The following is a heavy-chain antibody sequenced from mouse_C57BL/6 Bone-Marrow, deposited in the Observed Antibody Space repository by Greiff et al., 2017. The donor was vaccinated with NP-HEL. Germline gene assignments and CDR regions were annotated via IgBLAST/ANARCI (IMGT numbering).Heavy chain of an antibody. Sequence: VQLQQSGAELVRPGASVKLSCTASGFNIKDDYMPWVKQRHEQGLEWIGWIDPENGDTSCASKFQGKSTIPADPASNTAYLQPSSLTSEHTAVYYCTRLGAPFDHWGQGTTLTVAS. D-gene: IGHD3-3*01. CDR3: TRLGAPFDH. CDR2: IDPENGDT. CDR1: GFNIKDDY. V-gene: IGHV14-4*01. J-gene: IGHJ2*01.